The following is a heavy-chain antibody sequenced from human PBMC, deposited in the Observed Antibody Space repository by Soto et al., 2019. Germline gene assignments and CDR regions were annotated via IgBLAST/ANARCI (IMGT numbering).Heavy chain of an antibody. V-gene: IGHV1-3*01. CDR3: AGDGIYGDYGDYGMDV. CDR2: INAGNGNT. CDR1: GYTFTSYA. Sequence: ASVKVSCKASGYTFTSYAMHWVRQAPGQRLEWMGWINAGNGNTKYSQKFQGRVTITRDTSASTAYMELSSLRSEDTAVYYCAGDGIYGDYGDYGMDVWGQGTTVTVSS. J-gene: IGHJ6*02. D-gene: IGHD4-17*01.